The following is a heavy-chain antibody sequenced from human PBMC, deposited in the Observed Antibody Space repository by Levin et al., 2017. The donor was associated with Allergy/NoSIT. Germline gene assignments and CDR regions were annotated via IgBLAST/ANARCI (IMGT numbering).Heavy chain of an antibody. V-gene: IGHV3-11*01. D-gene: IGHD2-2*02. J-gene: IGHJ4*02. CDR1: GFTFSDYY. Sequence: GESLKISCAASGFTFSDYYMSWIRQAPGKGLEWVSYISSSGSTIYYADSVKRRFTISRDNAKNSLYLQMNSLRAEDTAVYYCARDIRKMTYYFDYWGQGTLVTVSS. CDR2: ISSSGSTI. CDR3: ARDIRKMTYYFDY.